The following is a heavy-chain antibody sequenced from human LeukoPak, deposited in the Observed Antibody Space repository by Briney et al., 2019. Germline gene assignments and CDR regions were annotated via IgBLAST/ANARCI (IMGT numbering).Heavy chain of an antibody. CDR3: ARAMELWFGELWWQESAFDI. V-gene: IGHV3-20*04. CDR1: GFTFDDYG. J-gene: IGHJ3*02. CDR2: ISWNSFTI. Sequence: GGSLRLSCAASGFTFDDYGMSWVRQAPGKGLEWVSGISWNSFTIGYADSVKGRFTISRDNAKNSLYLQMNSLRAEDTAVYYCARAMELWFGELWWQESAFDIWGQGTMVTVSS. D-gene: IGHD3-10*01.